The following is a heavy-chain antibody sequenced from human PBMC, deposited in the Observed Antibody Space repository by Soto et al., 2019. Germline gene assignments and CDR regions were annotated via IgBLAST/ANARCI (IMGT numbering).Heavy chain of an antibody. Sequence: LRLSCGGSVFTFSRYGMSWFRQAPGKGLEWVSSISGSGGTTYYADSVKGRFTISRDNSKNALYLQMNSLRAEDTAEYYCARGYTNIDYWGQGTLVTVSS. CDR1: VFTFSRYG. CDR3: ARGYTNIDY. D-gene: IGHD5-18*01. V-gene: IGHV3-23*01. CDR2: ISGSGGTT. J-gene: IGHJ4*02.